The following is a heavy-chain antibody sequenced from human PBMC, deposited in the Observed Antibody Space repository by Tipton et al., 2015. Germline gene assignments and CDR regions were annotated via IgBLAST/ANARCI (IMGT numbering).Heavy chain of an antibody. Sequence: TLSLTCAVYGGSFSGYYWGWIRQPPGKGLEWIGSVHYSGSTYYNPSLKSRVTISVDTSKNQFSLKLSSVTAADTAVYYCARRFSHSSSWTFDYWGQGTLVTVSS. V-gene: IGHV4-39*01. J-gene: IGHJ4*02. CDR2: VHYSGST. CDR3: ARRFSHSSSWTFDY. CDR1: GGSFSGYY. D-gene: IGHD6-13*01.